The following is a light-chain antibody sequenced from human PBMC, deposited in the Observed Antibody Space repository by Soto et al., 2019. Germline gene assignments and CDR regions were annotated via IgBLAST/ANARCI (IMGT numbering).Light chain of an antibody. CDR1: ESGLYSSNNKNY. V-gene: IGKV4-1*01. Sequence: DIVMTQSPGSLAVSLGEKATINFKSSESGLYSSNNKNYLAWYQQKQGQPPKXXIYWASTRESGVPDRFSGSVSGTDFTLTISSLQTDDFATYYCQQYNSYPLTFGGGTKVDIK. CDR2: WAS. CDR3: QQYNSYPLT. J-gene: IGKJ4*01.